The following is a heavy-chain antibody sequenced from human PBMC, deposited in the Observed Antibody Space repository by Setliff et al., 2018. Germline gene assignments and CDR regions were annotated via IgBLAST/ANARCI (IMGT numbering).Heavy chain of an antibody. D-gene: IGHD7-27*01. Sequence: SETLSLTCTVSGYSIRSDYYWGWIRQPPGKGLEWIGSLYHTGSTDYNPSLNSRVTISVDTSKSQFSLKLTSVTAADTAVYYCATLTGDRGVDYWGQGTLVTVSS. CDR2: LYHTGST. V-gene: IGHV4-38-2*02. J-gene: IGHJ4*02. CDR3: ATLTGDRGVDY. CDR1: GYSIRSDYY.